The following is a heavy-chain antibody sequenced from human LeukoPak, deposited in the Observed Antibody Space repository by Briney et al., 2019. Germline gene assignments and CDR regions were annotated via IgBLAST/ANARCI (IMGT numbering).Heavy chain of an antibody. CDR2: ISGSGGST. V-gene: IGHV3-23*01. Sequence: PGGSLRLSCAASGFTFSSHAMSWVRQAPGKGLEWVSGISGSGGSTYYADSVQGRFTISRDNSKHTLYLQINILRAEETAVYYCAKGLYSSGWYYFDYWGQGTLVTVSS. CDR1: GFTFSSHA. J-gene: IGHJ4*02. D-gene: IGHD6-19*01. CDR3: AKGLYSSGWYYFDY.